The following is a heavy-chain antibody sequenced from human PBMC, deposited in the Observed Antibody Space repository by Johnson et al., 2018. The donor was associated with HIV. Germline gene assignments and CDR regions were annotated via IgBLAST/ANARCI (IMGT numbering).Heavy chain of an antibody. Sequence: QVQLVESGGGVVQPGRSLRLSCAASGFTFSSYAMHWVRQAPGKGLDWVAVISDDGSNEYYADSVKGRFAISRDNSKNTLYLQMNSLRAEDTAIYYCEGYCSGGACYSGVSAFDVWGHGTMVTGSS. V-gene: IGHV3-30*09. CDR1: GFTFSSYA. CDR3: EGYCSGGACYSGVSAFDV. J-gene: IGHJ3*01. D-gene: IGHD2-15*01. CDR2: ISDDGSNE.